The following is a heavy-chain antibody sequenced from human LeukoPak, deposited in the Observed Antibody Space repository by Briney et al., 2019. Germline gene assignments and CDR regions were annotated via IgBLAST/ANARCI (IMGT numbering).Heavy chain of an antibody. J-gene: IGHJ4*02. V-gene: IGHV3-74*01. CDR3: AKDRIRFDY. CDR2: INSDAITT. CDR1: GFTFSSYW. Sequence: GGSLRLSCAASGFTFSSYWMHWVRQAPGKGLVWVSRINSDAITTRYADSVKGRFTISRDNAKNTLYLQMNSLRAEDTAVYYCAKDRIRFDYWGQGTLVTVSS.